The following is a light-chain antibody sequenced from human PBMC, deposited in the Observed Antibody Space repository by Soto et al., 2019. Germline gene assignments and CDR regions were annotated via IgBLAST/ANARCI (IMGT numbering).Light chain of an antibody. CDR3: QQYGSSPPIT. Sequence: EMVLTQSPGTLSLSPGERATLSCRASQSVSSSYLAWYQQKPGQAPRLLIYSASSRATGIPDRFSGSGSGTDFTLTISRLEPEDFAVYYCQQYGSSPPITFGHGTRLEIK. CDR1: QSVSSSY. V-gene: IGKV3-20*01. J-gene: IGKJ5*01. CDR2: SAS.